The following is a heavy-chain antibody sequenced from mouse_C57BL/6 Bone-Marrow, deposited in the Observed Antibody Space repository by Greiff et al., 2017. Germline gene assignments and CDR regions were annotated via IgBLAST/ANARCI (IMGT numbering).Heavy chain of an antibody. CDR3: ARSDYGAWFAY. V-gene: IGHV1-81*01. Sequence: QVQLKESGAELARPGASVKLSCKASGYTFTSSGISWVKQRTGQGLEWIGEIYPRSGNTDDNEKFKGKATLTADKSSSTAYMELRSLTAEDSAVYFCARSDYGAWFAYWGQGTLVTVSA. D-gene: IGHD1-1*01. CDR1: GYTFTSSG. CDR2: IYPRSGNT. J-gene: IGHJ3*01.